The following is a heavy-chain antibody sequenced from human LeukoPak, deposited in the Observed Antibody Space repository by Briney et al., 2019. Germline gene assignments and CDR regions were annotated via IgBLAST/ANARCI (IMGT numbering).Heavy chain of an antibody. J-gene: IGHJ4*02. D-gene: IGHD2-21*02. Sequence: SETLSLTCTVSGGSFSSYYWSWIRQPPGEGLEWIGYIYYSGSTNYNPSLKSRVTISVDTSKNQFSLKLSSVTAADTAVYYCARLSACGGDCYYFDYWGQGTLVTVSS. CDR2: IYYSGST. V-gene: IGHV4-59*08. CDR3: ARLSACGGDCYYFDY. CDR1: GGSFSSYY.